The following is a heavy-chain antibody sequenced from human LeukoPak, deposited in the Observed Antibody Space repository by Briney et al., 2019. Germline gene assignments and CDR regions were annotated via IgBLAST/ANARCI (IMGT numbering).Heavy chain of an antibody. Sequence: GGSLRLSCAISGFSVSSKYMSWVRQPPGKGPEWVSVIYNDGSTYYADSVKGRFTISRDNSKNTLLLQMNSLRAEDTAVYYCVRDDDRPDNGLDYWGQGTLVTVSS. CDR1: GFSVSSKY. J-gene: IGHJ4*02. CDR3: VRDDDRPDNGLDY. V-gene: IGHV3-53*01. CDR2: IYNDGST. D-gene: IGHD3-22*01.